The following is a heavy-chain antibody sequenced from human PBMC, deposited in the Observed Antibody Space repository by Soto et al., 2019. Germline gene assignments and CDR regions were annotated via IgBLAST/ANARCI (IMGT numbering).Heavy chain of an antibody. Sequence: GGSLRLSCAASGFTFSSYAMHWVRQAPGKGLEWVAVISYDGSNKYYADSVKGRFTISRDNSKNTLYLQMNSLRAEDTAVYYCARYHPLYDFWSGYFPSPTQSYGMDVWGQGTTVTVSS. V-gene: IGHV3-30-3*01. J-gene: IGHJ6*02. CDR1: GFTFSSYA. CDR3: ARYHPLYDFWSGYFPSPTQSYGMDV. CDR2: ISYDGSNK. D-gene: IGHD3-3*01.